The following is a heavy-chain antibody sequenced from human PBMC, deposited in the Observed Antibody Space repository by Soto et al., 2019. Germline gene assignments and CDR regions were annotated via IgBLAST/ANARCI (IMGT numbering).Heavy chain of an antibody. CDR1: DGSFSSHC. J-gene: IGHJ4*02. Sequence: QVQLQQWGAGLLKPSETLSLTCAIYDGSFSSHCRSWVRQPPGKGLEWNGEICPGGGPNYNPSHTSQHPVAADTSKNQSSLELNSLTGADTAVYYCATYDVGTIIQDYWGQGTLGTVSS. V-gene: IGHV4-34*01. CDR2: ICPGGGP. CDR3: ATYDVGTIIQDY. D-gene: IGHD2-21*02.